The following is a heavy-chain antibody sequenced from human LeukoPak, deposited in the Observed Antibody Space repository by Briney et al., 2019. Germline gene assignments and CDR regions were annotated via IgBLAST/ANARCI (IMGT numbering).Heavy chain of an antibody. V-gene: IGHV4-61*02. CDR2: IYTSGST. D-gene: IGHD3-9*01. Sequence: PSETLSLTCTVSGGSISSGSYYWSWIRQPAGKGLEWIGRIYTSGSTNYNPSLKSRVTISVDTSKNQFSLKLSSVTAADTAVYYCARTVGYYDILTGYYKENWFDPWGQGTLVTVSS. J-gene: IGHJ5*02. CDR1: GGSISSGSYY. CDR3: ARTVGYYDILTGYYKENWFDP.